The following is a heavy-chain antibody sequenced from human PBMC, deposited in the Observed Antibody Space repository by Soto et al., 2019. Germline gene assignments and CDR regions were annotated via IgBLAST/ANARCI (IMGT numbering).Heavy chain of an antibody. CDR2: ISYDGSNK. CDR3: ARAHYGGNAFDI. D-gene: IGHD4-17*01. V-gene: IGHV3-30-3*01. Sequence: PGGSLRLSCAASGFTFSSYAMHWVRQAPGKGLEWVAVISYDGSNKYYADSVRGRFTISRDNSKNTLYLQMNSLRAEDSAVYYCARAHYGGNAFDIWGQGTMVTVSS. J-gene: IGHJ3*02. CDR1: GFTFSSYA.